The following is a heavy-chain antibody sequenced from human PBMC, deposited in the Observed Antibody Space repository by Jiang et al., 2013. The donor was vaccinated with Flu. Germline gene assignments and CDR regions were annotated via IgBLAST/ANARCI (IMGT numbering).Heavy chain of an antibody. CDR3: ARSGAYDFWSGYPNPLDY. CDR1: GFTFSSYG. Sequence: VQLLESGGGVVQPGRSLRLSCAASGFTFSSYGMHWVRQAPGKGLEWVAVIWYDGSNKYYADSVKGRFTISRDNSKNTLYLQMNSLRAEDTAVYYCARSGAYDFWSGYPNPLDYWGQGTLVTVSS. J-gene: IGHJ4*02. V-gene: IGHV3-33*01. D-gene: IGHD3-3*01. CDR2: IWYDGSNK.